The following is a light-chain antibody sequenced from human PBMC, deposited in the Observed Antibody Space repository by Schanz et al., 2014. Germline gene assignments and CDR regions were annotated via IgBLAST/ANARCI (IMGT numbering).Light chain of an antibody. CDR2: AAS. J-gene: IGKJ1*01. CDR3: QQYFSTPWT. V-gene: IGKV3-20*01. Sequence: PGERATLSCRASQRVDSSYLTWYQKKPGQAPRLVISAASRRATGIPDRFSGSGSGTDFTLTISSLQSEDFAVYYCQQYFSTPWTFGQGTKV. CDR1: QRVDSSY.